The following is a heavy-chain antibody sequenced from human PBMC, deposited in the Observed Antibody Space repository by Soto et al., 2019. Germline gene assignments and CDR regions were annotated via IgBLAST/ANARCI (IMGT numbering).Heavy chain of an antibody. CDR3: ARGRRGYSYGWYYFDY. V-gene: IGHV1-24*01. D-gene: IGHD5-18*01. J-gene: IGHJ4*02. CDR2: FDPEDGET. CDR1: GYTLTELS. Sequence: GASVKVSCKVSGYTLTELSMHWVRQAPGKGLEWMGGFDPEDGETIYAQKFQGRVTMTEDTSTDTAYMELSSLRSEDTAVYYCARGRRGYSYGWYYFDYWGQGTLVTVSS.